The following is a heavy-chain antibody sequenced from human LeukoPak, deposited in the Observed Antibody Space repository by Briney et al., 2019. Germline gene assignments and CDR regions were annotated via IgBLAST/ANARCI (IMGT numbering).Heavy chain of an antibody. J-gene: IGHJ4*02. CDR2: IYYSGST. V-gene: IGHV4-59*01. CDR1: DGSISSYY. Sequence: SETLSLTCTVSDGSISSYYWSWIRQPPGKGLEWIGYIYYSGSTNYNPSLKSRVTISVDTSKNQFSLKVSSVTAADTAVYYCATLRDGYEFDYWGQGTLVTVSS. CDR3: ATLRDGYEFDY. D-gene: IGHD5-24*01.